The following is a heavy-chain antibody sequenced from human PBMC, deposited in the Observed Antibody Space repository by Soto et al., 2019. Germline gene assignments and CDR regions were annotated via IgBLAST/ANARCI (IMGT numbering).Heavy chain of an antibody. Sequence: GASLKISCKGSGYSFTSYWISWVRQMPGKGLEWMGRIDPSDSYTNYSPSFQGHVTISADKSISTAYLQWSSLKASDTAMYYCARHSSSWYLYYYYGMDVWGQGTTVTVSS. CDR2: IDPSDSYT. V-gene: IGHV5-10-1*01. J-gene: IGHJ6*02. D-gene: IGHD6-13*01. CDR1: GYSFTSYW. CDR3: ARHSSSWYLYYYYGMDV.